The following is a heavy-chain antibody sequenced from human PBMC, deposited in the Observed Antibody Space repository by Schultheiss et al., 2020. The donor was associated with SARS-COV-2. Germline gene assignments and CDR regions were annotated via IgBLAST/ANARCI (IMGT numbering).Heavy chain of an antibody. V-gene: IGHV1-8*02. Sequence: ASVKVSCKASGYTFTSYGISWVRQAPGQGLEWMGWMNPNSGNTGYAQKFQGRVTMTRNTSISTAYMELRSLRSDDTAVYYCARERKTGSDYWGQGTLVTVSS. J-gene: IGHJ4*02. D-gene: IGHD1-14*01. CDR2: MNPNSGNT. CDR1: GYTFTSYG. CDR3: ARERKTGSDY.